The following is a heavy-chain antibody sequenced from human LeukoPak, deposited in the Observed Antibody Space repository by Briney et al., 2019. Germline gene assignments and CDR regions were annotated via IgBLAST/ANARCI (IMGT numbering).Heavy chain of an antibody. CDR2: INGNGAST. CDR1: VFTFNNHA. D-gene: IGHD5-18*01. V-gene: IGHV3-23*01. J-gene: IGHJ4*02. CDR3: AKDQGYSYYYLDY. Sequence: GGSLRLPCAVSVFTFNNHAISWVRQAPGEGLEWGSGINGNGASTYYSDSVKGLFTISRDNSKNTLYMQMSRLRAEDTAIYYCAKDQGYSYYYLDYWGQGTLVTVSS.